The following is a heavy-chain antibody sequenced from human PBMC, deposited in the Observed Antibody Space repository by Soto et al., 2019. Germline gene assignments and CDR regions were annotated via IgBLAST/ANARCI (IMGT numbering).Heavy chain of an antibody. CDR1: GFTFDDYA. J-gene: IGHJ4*02. D-gene: IGHD3-10*01. CDR2: IRWNSGSI. CDR3: AKEESG. V-gene: IGHV3-9*01. Sequence: EVQLVESGGGLVQPGRSLRLSCAASGFTFDDYAMHWVRQATGKGLEWVSGIRWNSGSIGYADSVKGRFTISRDNAKNSLYLQMNSLRAEDTALYYCAKEESGWGQGTLVTVSS.